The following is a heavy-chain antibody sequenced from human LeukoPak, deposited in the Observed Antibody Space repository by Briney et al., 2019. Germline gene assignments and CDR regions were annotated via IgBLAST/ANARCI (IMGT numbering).Heavy chain of an antibody. CDR1: GGSISSYY. J-gene: IGHJ6*02. V-gene: IGHV4-4*07. Sequence: SETLSLTCTVSGGSISSYYWSWIRQPAGKGLEWIGRIYTSGSTNYNPSLKSRVTMSVDTSKNQFSLKLSSVTAADTAVYYCARVPVAVAGTYYYGMDVWGQGTTVTVSS. CDR3: ARVPVAVAGTYYYGMDV. D-gene: IGHD6-19*01. CDR2: IYTSGST.